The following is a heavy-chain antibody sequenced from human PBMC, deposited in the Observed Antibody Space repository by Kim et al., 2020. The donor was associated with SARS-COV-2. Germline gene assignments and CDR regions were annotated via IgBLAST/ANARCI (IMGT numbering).Heavy chain of an antibody. D-gene: IGHD1-26*01. V-gene: IGHV3-13*01. CDR3: ARGRKVGATYFDY. CDR2: IGTAGDT. J-gene: IGHJ4*02. Sequence: GGSLRLSCAASGFTFSSYDMHWVRQATGKGLEWVSAIGTAGDTYYPGSVKGRFTISRENAKNSLYLQMNSLRAGDTAVYYCARGRKVGATYFDYWGQGTLVTVSS. CDR1: GFTFSSYD.